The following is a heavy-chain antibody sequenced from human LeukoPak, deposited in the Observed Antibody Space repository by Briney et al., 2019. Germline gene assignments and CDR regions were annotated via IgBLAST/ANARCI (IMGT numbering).Heavy chain of an antibody. Sequence: GGSLRLSCAASGFTFSNYGKDWVRQAPGKGLEWVSYISSSSSSIYYADSVKGRFTISRDNAKNSLFLQMNSLRAEDTAVYYCARGGAARPDYWGQGTLVTVSS. J-gene: IGHJ4*02. V-gene: IGHV3-48*01. CDR3: ARGGAARPDY. CDR1: GFTFSNYG. CDR2: ISSSSSSI. D-gene: IGHD6-6*01.